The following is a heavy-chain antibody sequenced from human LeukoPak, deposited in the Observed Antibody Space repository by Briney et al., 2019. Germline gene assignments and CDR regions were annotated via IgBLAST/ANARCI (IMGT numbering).Heavy chain of an antibody. D-gene: IGHD3-22*01. V-gene: IGHV4-30-4*07. J-gene: IGHJ5*02. Sequence: SETLSLTCAVSGGSISRSGYSWSWIRQPPGKGLEWIGYIYYTGSTYYNPSLKSRLTISLDTSKNQFSLKLSSVTAADTAVYYCARGGDSSGYEGRFDPWGQGTLVTVSS. CDR2: IYYTGST. CDR3: ARGGDSSGYEGRFDP. CDR1: GGSISRSGYS.